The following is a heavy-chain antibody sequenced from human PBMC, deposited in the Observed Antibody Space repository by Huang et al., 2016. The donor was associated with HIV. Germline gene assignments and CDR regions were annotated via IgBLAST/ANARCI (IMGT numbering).Heavy chain of an antibody. CDR3: VRAKEKGYDFWSGYRY. CDR2: IDSDGSST. J-gene: IGHJ4*01. CDR1: GFIFSDYW. V-gene: IGHV3-74*02. D-gene: IGHD3-3*01. Sequence: EVELAESGGGSVRPGQSLRLSCVGSGFIFSDYWMHWVRQIPGKGRRLVERIDSDGSSTSYADSVKGRFTIYRDKAKNTVYLQMSSLRVDDTAVYYCVRAKEKGYDFWSGYRYWGQGVQVTVSS.